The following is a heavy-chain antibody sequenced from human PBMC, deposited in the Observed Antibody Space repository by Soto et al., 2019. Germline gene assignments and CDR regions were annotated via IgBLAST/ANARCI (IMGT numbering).Heavy chain of an antibody. CDR2: ISYDGSNK. J-gene: IGHJ4*02. D-gene: IGHD2-2*02. Sequence: PGGSLRLSCAASGFTFSSYGMYWVRQAPGKGLERVSLISYDGSNKYYADSVKGRFTISRDNSKNTLYLQMNSLRAEDTAVYYCAKVSVPAAILGVDYWGQGTLVTVSS. CDR1: GFTFSSYG. V-gene: IGHV3-30*18. CDR3: AKVSVPAAILGVDY.